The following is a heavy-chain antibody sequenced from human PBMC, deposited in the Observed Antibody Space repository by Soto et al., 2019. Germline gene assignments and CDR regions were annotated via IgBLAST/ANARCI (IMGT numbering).Heavy chain of an antibody. CDR1: GFTFSSYW. V-gene: IGHV3-74*01. CDR2: IDIAGSTT. CDR3: ARDQTVAGPTTFDY. J-gene: IGHJ4*02. D-gene: IGHD6-19*01. Sequence: GWSLRLSCAASGFTFSSYWMHWVRQTPGKGLVWVSRIDIAGSTTTYADSVKGRFTISRDNAKNTLYLQMNSLRAEDTAVYYCARDQTVAGPTTFDYCGQGTLVTVSS.